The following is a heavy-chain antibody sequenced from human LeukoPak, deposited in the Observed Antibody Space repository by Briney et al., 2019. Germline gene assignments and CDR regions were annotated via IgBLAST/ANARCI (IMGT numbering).Heavy chain of an antibody. CDR3: TRSLYSGTNSDY. CDR1: GFTFSDFW. CDR2: IRTDGGVT. V-gene: IGHV3-74*01. J-gene: IGHJ4*02. Sequence: GGSLRLSCAASGFTFSDFWMHWVRQGPEKRLVWVARIRTDGGVTDYAGSVKGRFTISRDNTKSTLYLQMNSLRVEDTAVYYCTRSLYSGTNSDYWGQGTLVTVSS. D-gene: IGHD1-26*01.